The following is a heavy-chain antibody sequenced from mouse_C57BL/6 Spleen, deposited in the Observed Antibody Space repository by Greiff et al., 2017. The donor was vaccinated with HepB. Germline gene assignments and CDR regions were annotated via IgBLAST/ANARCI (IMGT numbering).Heavy chain of an antibody. D-gene: IGHD1-1*01. CDR1: GFTFSDYG. Sequence: EVQLQESGGGLVKPGGSLKLSCAASGFTFSDYGMHWVRQAPEKGLEWVAYISSGSSTIYYADTVKGRFTISRDNDKNTLFLQMTSLRSEDTAMYYCARGGPMYYGSAGCYFDVWGTGTTVTVSS. CDR3: ARGGPMYYGSAGCYFDV. J-gene: IGHJ1*03. CDR2: ISSGSSTI. V-gene: IGHV5-17*01.